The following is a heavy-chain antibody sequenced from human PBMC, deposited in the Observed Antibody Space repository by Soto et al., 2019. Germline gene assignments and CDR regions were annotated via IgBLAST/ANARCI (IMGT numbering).Heavy chain of an antibody. J-gene: IGHJ2*01. CDR3: ARGGGRSSLWDFDL. D-gene: IGHD6-6*01. Sequence: QVQLQESGPGLVKPSGTLSLTCAVSSASINNTNWWGWVRQPPGKGLEWIGEISLTGSTNYNPSLKSRVTIRVDTSQNQFPLNLTSVTAADTAVYYCARGGGRSSLWDFDLWGRGTLVTVSS. CDR1: SASINNTNW. CDR2: ISLTGST. V-gene: IGHV4-4*02.